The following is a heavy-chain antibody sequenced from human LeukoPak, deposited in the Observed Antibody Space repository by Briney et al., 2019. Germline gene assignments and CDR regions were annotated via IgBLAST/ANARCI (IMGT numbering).Heavy chain of an antibody. Sequence: PGRSLRLSCAASGFTFDDYAMHWVRQAPGKGLEWVSGISWNSGSIGYADSVKGRFTISRDNAKNSLYLQMNSLRAEDTAVYYCARFLKTGYWAHYWYFDLWGRGTLITVSS. CDR1: GFTFDDYA. D-gene: IGHD3-9*01. V-gene: IGHV3-9*01. CDR3: ARFLKTGYWAHYWYFDL. J-gene: IGHJ2*01. CDR2: ISWNSGSI.